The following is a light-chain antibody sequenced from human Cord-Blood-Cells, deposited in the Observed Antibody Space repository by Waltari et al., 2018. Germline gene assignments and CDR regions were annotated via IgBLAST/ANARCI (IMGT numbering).Light chain of an antibody. J-gene: IGLJ2*01. Sequence: QSALTQPASVSGSPGQSIPISCTGTSSDVGGYNHVSWYQQHPGKDPKLMIYDVSKRPSGVSNRFSGSKSGNTASLTISGLQAEDEADYYCSSYTSSSTLVFGGGTKLTVL. CDR3: SSYTSSSTLV. CDR2: DVS. CDR1: SSDVGGYNH. V-gene: IGLV2-14*01.